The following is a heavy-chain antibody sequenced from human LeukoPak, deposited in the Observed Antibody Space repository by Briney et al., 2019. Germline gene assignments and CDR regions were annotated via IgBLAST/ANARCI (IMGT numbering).Heavy chain of an antibody. CDR3: ARDRLRTSAMDV. D-gene: IGHD2-2*01. V-gene: IGHV4-61*02. J-gene: IGHJ6*03. CDR2: IYTSGST. CDR1: GGSISSGGYS. Sequence: SQTLSLTCAVSGGSISSGGYSWSWIRQPPGKGLEWIGRIYTSGSTNYNPSLKSRVTMSVDTSKNQFSLKLSSVTAADTAVYYCARDRLRTSAMDVWGKGTTVTVSS.